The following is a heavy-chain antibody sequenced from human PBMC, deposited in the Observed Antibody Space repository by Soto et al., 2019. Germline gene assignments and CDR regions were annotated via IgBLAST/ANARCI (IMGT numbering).Heavy chain of an antibody. CDR3: ARDPVVLMVYAHEYYYYGMDV. CDR2: TYYRSKWYN. V-gene: IGHV6-1*01. J-gene: IGHJ6*02. CDR1: GDSVSSNSAA. Sequence: PSQTLSLTCAISGDSVSSNSAAWNWIRQSPSRGLEWLGRTYYRSKWYNDYAVSVKSQITINPDTSKNQFSLQLNSVTPEDTAVYYCARDPVVLMVYAHEYYYYGMDVWGQGTTVTVSS. D-gene: IGHD2-8*01.